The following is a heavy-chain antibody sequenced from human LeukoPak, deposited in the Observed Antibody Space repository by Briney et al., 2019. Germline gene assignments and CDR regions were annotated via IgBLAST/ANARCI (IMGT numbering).Heavy chain of an antibody. CDR3: ARDRPVSMLGTDFDY. V-gene: IGHV1-2*02. D-gene: IGHD2-8*01. CDR1: GYTFTGYF. CDR2: INPSSGGT. J-gene: IGHJ4*02. Sequence: ASVKVSRKASGYTFTGYFMHLLRQAPGQGLEWVGWINPSSGGTDYAQKFQGRVTMTRDTSISTAYMELSSLTSDDTAVYYCARDRPVSMLGTDFDYWGQGTLVTVSS.